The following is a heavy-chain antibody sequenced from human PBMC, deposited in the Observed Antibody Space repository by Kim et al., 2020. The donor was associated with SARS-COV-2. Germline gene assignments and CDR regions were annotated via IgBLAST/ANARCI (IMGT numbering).Heavy chain of an antibody. CDR2: IYYSGST. Sequence: SETLSLTCTVSGGSISSYYWSWIRQPPGKGLEWIGYIYYSGSTNYNPSLKSRVTISVDTSKNQFSLKLSSVTAADTAVYYCARAPNCSGGSCFPFDFWGQGTLVTVSS. D-gene: IGHD2-15*01. CDR3: ARAPNCSGGSCFPFDF. V-gene: IGHV4-59*01. CDR1: GGSISSYY. J-gene: IGHJ4*02.